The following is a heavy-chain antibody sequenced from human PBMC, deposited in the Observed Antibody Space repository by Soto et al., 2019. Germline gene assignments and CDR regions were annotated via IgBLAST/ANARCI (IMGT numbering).Heavy chain of an antibody. D-gene: IGHD3-22*01. V-gene: IGHV4-59*01. CDR1: GGSFSSYY. CDR2: IYYSGRT. J-gene: IGHJ6*02. CDR3: ARDYYYDSRGYPGAYYYGMDV. Sequence: PSETLSRTCTVSGGSFSSYYWSWIRQPPGKGLEWIGHIYYSGRTNYNPSLKSRVTISGDTSKNQLSLRLSSVTAADTAGYYCARDYYYDSRGYPGAYYYGMDVWGQGTTVTVSS.